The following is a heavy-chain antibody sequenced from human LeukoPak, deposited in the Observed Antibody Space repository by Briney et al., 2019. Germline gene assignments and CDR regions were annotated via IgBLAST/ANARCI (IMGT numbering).Heavy chain of an antibody. J-gene: IGHJ5*02. CDR1: GGSISSGGYY. CDR2: IYYSGST. D-gene: IGHD1-26*01. V-gene: IGHV4-31*03. CDR3: ARGGGATEDWFDP. Sequence: PSETLSLTCTASGGSISSGGYYWSWIRQHPGKGLEWIGYIYYSGSTYYNPSLKSRVTISVDTSKNQFSLKLSSVTAADTAVYYCARGGGATEDWFDPWGQGTLVTVSS.